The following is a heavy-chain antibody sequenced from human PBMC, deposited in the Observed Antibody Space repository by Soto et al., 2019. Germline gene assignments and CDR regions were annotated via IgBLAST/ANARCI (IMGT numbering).Heavy chain of an antibody. Sequence: GGSLRLCCAASGFTFSNYAMSWVRQAPGKGLEWVSGISGSADSTYYADSVKGRFTISRDNSNYTVYLQMNNLRAEDTAVYYCAKDRSSGGSCYNFWGLGALVTVSS. CDR1: GFTFSNYA. J-gene: IGHJ4*02. CDR3: AKDRSSGGSCYNF. D-gene: IGHD2-15*01. V-gene: IGHV3-23*01. CDR2: ISGSADST.